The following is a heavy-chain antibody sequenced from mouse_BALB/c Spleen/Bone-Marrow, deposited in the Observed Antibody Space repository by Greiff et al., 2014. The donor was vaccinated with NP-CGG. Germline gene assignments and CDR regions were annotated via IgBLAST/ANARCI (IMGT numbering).Heavy chain of an antibody. CDR2: INSYNDDT. CDR3: ARSLYGYDWYFDV. D-gene: IGHD2-2*01. J-gene: IGHJ1*01. CDR1: GYTFTSYV. Sequence: VQLQQSGPELVKPGASVKMSCKASGYTFTSYVMHWVKQKPRLGLEWIGYINSYNDDTEYNEKFKGKATLTSDKSSSTAYMELSSLTSEDSAVFYCARSLYGYDWYFDVWGAGTTVTVSS. V-gene: IGHV1-14*01.